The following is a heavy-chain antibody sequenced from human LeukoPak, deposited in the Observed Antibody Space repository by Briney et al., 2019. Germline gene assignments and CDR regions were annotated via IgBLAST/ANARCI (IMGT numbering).Heavy chain of an antibody. CDR1: GYTFTNYA. CDR3: ARDPNHYYDSSGYYGDY. J-gene: IGHJ4*02. D-gene: IGHD3-22*01. Sequence: ATVKVSCKASGYTFTNYAMNWVRQAPGQGLEWMGWINTNTGNPTYAQGFTGRFVFSLDTSVSTAYLQISSLKAEDTAVYYCARDPNHYYDSSGYYGDYWGQGTLVTVSS. V-gene: IGHV7-4-1*02. CDR2: INTNTGNP.